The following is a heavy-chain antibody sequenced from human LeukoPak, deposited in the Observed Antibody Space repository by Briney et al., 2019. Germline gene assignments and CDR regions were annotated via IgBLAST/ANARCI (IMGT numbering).Heavy chain of an antibody. Sequence: SETLSLTRAVYGGSFSGYYWSWIRQPPGKGLEWIGEINHSGSTNYNPSLKSRVTISVDTSKNQFSLKLSSVTAADTAVYYCASRIVVVVAATPGNWFDPWGQGTLVTVSS. CDR2: INHSGST. V-gene: IGHV4-34*01. CDR1: GGSFSGYY. CDR3: ASRIVVVVAATPGNWFDP. J-gene: IGHJ5*02. D-gene: IGHD2-15*01.